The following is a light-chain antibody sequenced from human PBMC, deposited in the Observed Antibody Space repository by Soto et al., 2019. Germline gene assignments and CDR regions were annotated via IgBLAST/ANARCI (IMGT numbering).Light chain of an antibody. V-gene: IGKV3-20*01. CDR2: GAS. CDR3: QQYGSSSYT. J-gene: IGKJ2*01. Sequence: EIVLTQSPGTLSLSPGERATLSCRASQSVSSTYLAWYQQNPGQAPRLLIYGASSRATGIPDRFSGSGSGTDFTLTISRLEPEDFAVYFCQQYGSSSYTFGQGTKLATK. CDR1: QSVSSTY.